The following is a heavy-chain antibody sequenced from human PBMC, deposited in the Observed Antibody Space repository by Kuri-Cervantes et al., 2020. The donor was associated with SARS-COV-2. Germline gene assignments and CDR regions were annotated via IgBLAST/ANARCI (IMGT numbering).Heavy chain of an antibody. CDR1: GFTFSDYY. Sequence: GGSLRLFCAASGFTFSDYYMSWIRQAPGKGLEWVSYISSSGSTIYYADSVKGRFTISRDNAKNSLYLQMNSLRAEDTAVYYCASTATEAYCSSTSCSRGSYYYYGLDVWGQGTTVTVSS. D-gene: IGHD2-2*01. J-gene: IGHJ6*02. CDR3: ASTATEAYCSSTSCSRGSYYYYGLDV. CDR2: ISSSGSTI. V-gene: IGHV3-11*04.